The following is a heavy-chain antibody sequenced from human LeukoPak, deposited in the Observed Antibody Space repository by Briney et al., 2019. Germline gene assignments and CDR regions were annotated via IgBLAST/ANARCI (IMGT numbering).Heavy chain of an antibody. J-gene: IGHJ4*02. CDR2: ISYDGSNK. Sequence: GGSLRLSCAASGFTFSSYAMHWVRQAPGKGLEWVAVISYDGSNKYYADSVKGRFTISRDNSKNTLYLQMNSLRAEDTAVYYCARSTPGRGVVTPSHFDYWGQGTLVTVSS. CDR3: ARSTPGRGVVTPSHFDY. D-gene: IGHD4-23*01. CDR1: GFTFSSYA. V-gene: IGHV3-30-3*01.